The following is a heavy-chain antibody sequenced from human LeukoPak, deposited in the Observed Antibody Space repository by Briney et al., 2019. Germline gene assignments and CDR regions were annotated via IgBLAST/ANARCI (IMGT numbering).Heavy chain of an antibody. Sequence: SETLSLTCTVSGGSISSYYWSWIRQPPGKGLEWIGEINHSGSTNYNPSLKSRVTISVDTSKNQFSLKLSSVTAADTAVYYCARRSLYQLQYYFDYWGQGTLVTVSS. CDR2: INHSGST. J-gene: IGHJ4*02. V-gene: IGHV4-34*01. CDR3: ARRSLYQLQYYFDY. D-gene: IGHD2-2*01. CDR1: GGSISSYY.